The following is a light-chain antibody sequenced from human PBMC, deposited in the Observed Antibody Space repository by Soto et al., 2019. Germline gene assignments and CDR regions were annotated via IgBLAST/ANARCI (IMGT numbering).Light chain of an antibody. CDR3: QQYGGSLT. Sequence: EVVLTQSPATLSLSPGERATLSCRASQRVSSTFLAWYRQKPGQAPRLLIYGASSRATGIPDRFSGSGSGTDFTLTISRLEPEDFAVYYCQQYGGSLTFGGGTKVEIK. J-gene: IGKJ4*01. V-gene: IGKV3-20*01. CDR2: GAS. CDR1: QRVSSTF.